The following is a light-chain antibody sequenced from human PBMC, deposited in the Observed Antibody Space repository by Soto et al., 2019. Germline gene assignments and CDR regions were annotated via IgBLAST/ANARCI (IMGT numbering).Light chain of an antibody. J-gene: IGLJ2*01. Sequence: QSVLTQPPSVSGAPGQRVTXXXXGXXXXXGAGYDVQWYQQLPRTAPRLLMYGSDNRPSGVPDRFSGSKSGTSASLAITGLQAEDEADYYCQSFDSSLSGVVFGGGTQLTVL. V-gene: IGLV1-40*01. CDR1: XXXXGAGYD. CDR2: GSD. CDR3: QSFDSSLSGVV.